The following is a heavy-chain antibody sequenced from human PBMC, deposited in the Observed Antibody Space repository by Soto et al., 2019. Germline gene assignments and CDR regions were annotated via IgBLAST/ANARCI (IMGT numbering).Heavy chain of an antibody. CDR3: AGGPGVALNY. Sequence: QLQLQESGSGLVKPSQTLSLTCAVSGGSISSGGYSWSWIRQPPGKGLEWIGDIYHSGSTYYNPVLKSRDTISVDTSKNQFSLKSSSAAAADTAVYYCAGGPGVALNYWGQGTLVTVSS. J-gene: IGHJ4*02. D-gene: IGHD2-15*01. CDR2: IYHSGST. CDR1: GGSISSGGYS. V-gene: IGHV4-30-2*01.